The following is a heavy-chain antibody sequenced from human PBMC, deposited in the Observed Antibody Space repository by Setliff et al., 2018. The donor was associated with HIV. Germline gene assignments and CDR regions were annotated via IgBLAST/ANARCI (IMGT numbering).Heavy chain of an antibody. Sequence: SETLSLTCTVSGGSITPHYWSWIRQPPGKGLEWIGLIYYSGSTNYSPSLKSRVTISVDSSKNQFSLKLTSVTAADAAIYYCARQFPPYHSGAHYSDPWSQGTLVTV. J-gene: IGHJ5*02. V-gene: IGHV4-59*11. CDR1: GGSITPHY. D-gene: IGHD6-19*01. CDR2: IYYSGST. CDR3: ARQFPPYHSGAHYSDP.